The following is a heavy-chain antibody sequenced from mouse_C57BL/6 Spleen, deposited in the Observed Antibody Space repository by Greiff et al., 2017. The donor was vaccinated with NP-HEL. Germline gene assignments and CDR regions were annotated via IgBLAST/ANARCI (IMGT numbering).Heavy chain of an antibody. CDR3: AMPYYRWFAY. CDR1: GYTFTSYW. CDR2: IDPSDSYT. D-gene: IGHD2-12*01. Sequence: QVQLQQPGAELVKPGASVKLSCKASGYTFTSYWMQWVKQRPGQGLEWIGEIDPSDSYTNYNQKFKGKATLTVDTSSSTAYMQLSSLTSEDSAVYYCAMPYYRWFAYWGQGTLVTVSA. V-gene: IGHV1-50*01. J-gene: IGHJ3*01.